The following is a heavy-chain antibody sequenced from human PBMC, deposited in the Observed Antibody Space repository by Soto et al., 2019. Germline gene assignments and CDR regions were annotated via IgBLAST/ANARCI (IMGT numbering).Heavy chain of an antibody. Sequence: ASVKVSCKASGGTFSSYAISWVRQAPGQGLEWMGGIIPIFGTANYAQKFQGRVTITADESTSTAYMELSSLRSEDTAVYYCASQYGSGSHYYYYGMDVWGQGTTVTVS. D-gene: IGHD3-10*01. CDR3: ASQYGSGSHYYYYGMDV. J-gene: IGHJ6*02. V-gene: IGHV1-69*13. CDR1: GGTFSSYA. CDR2: IIPIFGTA.